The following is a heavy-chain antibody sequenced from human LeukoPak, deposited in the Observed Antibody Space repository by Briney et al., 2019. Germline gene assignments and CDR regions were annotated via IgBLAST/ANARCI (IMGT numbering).Heavy chain of an antibody. D-gene: IGHD3-3*01. V-gene: IGHV3-21*01. J-gene: IGHJ6*03. CDR2: ISSSSSYI. CDR3: ARERYDFWSGYSMSDYYYYYMDV. Sequence: GGSLRLSCAASGFTFSSCSMNWVRQAPGKGLEWVSSISSSSSYIYYADSVKGRFTIPRDNSKNTLYLQMNSLRAEDTAVYYCARERYDFWSGYSMSDYYYYYMDVWGKGTTVTVSS. CDR1: GFTFSSCS.